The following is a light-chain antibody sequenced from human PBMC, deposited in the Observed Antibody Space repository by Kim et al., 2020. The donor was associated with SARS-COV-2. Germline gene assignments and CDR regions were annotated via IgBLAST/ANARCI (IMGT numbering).Light chain of an antibody. J-gene: IGKJ3*01. CDR2: AAS. CDR1: QDISNH. V-gene: IGKV1-39*01. CDR3: QPTYSTPFT. Sequence: DIQMTQSPSSLSASVGDRVTIVCRASQDISNHLNWYQQQTGKAPKLLLYAASSLQGGVPSRFSGSESGTEFTLTISSLQPADFATYYCQPTYSTPFTFGPGTKVDI.